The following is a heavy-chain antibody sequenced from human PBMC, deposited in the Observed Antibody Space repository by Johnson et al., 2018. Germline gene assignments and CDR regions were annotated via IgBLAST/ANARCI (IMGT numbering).Heavy chain of an antibody. V-gene: IGHV3-33*01. CDR1: GFTFSNYG. CDR2: IWFDGNNK. Sequence: VQLLESGGGVVPPGRTLRLSCAASGFTFSNYGMHWVRQAPGKGLEWVALIWFDGNNKYYGESVKGRFTVSRDNSKNTLYRQMNSLRDEDKAVYYWARTHGSGRVRSNNGMDVWGQGTPVTVSS. J-gene: IGHJ6*02. D-gene: IGHD3-10*01. CDR3: ARTHGSGRVRSNNGMDV.